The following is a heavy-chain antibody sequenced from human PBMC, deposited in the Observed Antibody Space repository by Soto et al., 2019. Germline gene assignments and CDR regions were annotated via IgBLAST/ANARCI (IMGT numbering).Heavy chain of an antibody. CDR1: GGTFSSYA. J-gene: IGHJ6*02. Sequence: QVQLVQSGAEVKKPGSSVKVSCKASGGTFSSYAISWVRPAPGQGLEWMGGIIPIFGTANYAQKFQGRVTITADESTSTAYMELSSLRSEDTAVYYCARGCSGGSCYGTYYYYGMDVWGQGTTVTVSS. D-gene: IGHD2-15*01. CDR3: ARGCSGGSCYGTYYYYGMDV. V-gene: IGHV1-69*01. CDR2: IIPIFGTA.